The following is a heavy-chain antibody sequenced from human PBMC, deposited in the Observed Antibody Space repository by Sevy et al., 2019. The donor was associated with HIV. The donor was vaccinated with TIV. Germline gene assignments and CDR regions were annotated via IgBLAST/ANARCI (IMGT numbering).Heavy chain of an antibody. CDR1: GFTFSDSY. CDR3: ARARYNYGSFYFDY. CDR2: ISSGGTII. V-gene: IGHV3-11*01. Sequence: GGSLRLSCAASGFTFSDSYMSWFRQAPGKGLEWVSYISSGGTIIYYADSVKGRFTISRDNDKNSLYLQMNSLRAEATAVYYCARARYNYGSFYFDYWGQGTLVTVSS. D-gene: IGHD5-18*01. J-gene: IGHJ4*02.